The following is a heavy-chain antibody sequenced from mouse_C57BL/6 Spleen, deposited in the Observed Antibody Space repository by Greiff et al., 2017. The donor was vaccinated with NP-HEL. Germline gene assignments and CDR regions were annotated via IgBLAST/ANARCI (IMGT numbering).Heavy chain of an antibody. D-gene: IGHD1-1*01. V-gene: IGHV1-52*01. Sequence: QVQLQQPGAELVRPGSSVKLSCKASGYTFTSYWMHWVKQRPIQGLEWIGNIDPSDSETHYNQKFKDKATLTVDKSSSTAYMQLSSLTSEDSAVYYCARGYYGSSPAYWGQGTLVTVSA. CDR2: IDPSDSET. J-gene: IGHJ3*01. CDR3: ARGYYGSSPAY. CDR1: GYTFTSYW.